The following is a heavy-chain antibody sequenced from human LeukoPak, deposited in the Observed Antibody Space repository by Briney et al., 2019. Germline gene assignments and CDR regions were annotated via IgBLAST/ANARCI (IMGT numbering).Heavy chain of an antibody. CDR2: IYTSGST. CDR3: ARESLTFPDF. D-gene: IGHD3-9*01. Sequence: SETLSLTCTVSGGSLSSYSWSWIRQPAGKGLEWIGRIYTSGSTSYDPSLTSRVSMSLDTSKKQISLKLSSVTAADTAVYYCARESLTFPDFWGQGTLVTVSS. V-gene: IGHV4-4*07. J-gene: IGHJ4*02. CDR1: GGSLSSYS.